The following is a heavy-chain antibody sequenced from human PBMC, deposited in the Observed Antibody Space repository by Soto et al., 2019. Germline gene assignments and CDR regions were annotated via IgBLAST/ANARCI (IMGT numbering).Heavy chain of an antibody. V-gene: IGHV3-21*01. J-gene: IGHJ4*02. D-gene: IGHD3-10*01. CDR1: GFTFSSYS. CDR3: ASLDYQGAAGYFDY. Sequence: PGGSLRLSCAASGFTFSSYSMNWVRQAPGKGLEWVSSISSSSSYIYYADSVKGRFTISRDNAKNSLYLQMNSLRAEDTAVYYCASLDYQGAAGYFDYWGQGTLVTVSS. CDR2: ISSSSSYI.